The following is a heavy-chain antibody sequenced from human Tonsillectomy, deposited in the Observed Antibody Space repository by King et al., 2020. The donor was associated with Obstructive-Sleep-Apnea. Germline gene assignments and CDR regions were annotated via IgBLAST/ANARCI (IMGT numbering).Heavy chain of an antibody. CDR3: ARDRLLYCSGGSCYPGGFDY. J-gene: IGHJ4*02. D-gene: IGHD2-15*01. CDR2: IYYSGST. CDR1: GGSISSGGYY. Sequence: QLQESGPGLVKPSQTLSLTCTVSGGSISSGGYYWSWIRQHPGKGLEWIGYIYYSGSTYYNPSLKSRVTISVDTSKNQFSLKLSSVTAADTAVYYCARDRLLYCSGGSCYPGGFDYWGQGTLVTVSS. V-gene: IGHV4-31*03.